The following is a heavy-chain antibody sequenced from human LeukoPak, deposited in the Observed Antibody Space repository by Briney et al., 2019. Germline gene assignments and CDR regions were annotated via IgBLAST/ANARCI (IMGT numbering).Heavy chain of an antibody. CDR3: ARGATVRGGSMLHNWFDP. D-gene: IGHD3-10*01. CDR1: GYSFSTYG. Sequence: ASVKVSCKASGYSFSTYGISWARQALGQGLEWMGWISVYNGNTKYAQKFQGRVTMTTEKSTSTGYMELRSLRSDDTAVYYCARGATVRGGSMLHNWFDPWGQGTLVTVSS. J-gene: IGHJ5*02. CDR2: ISVYNGNT. V-gene: IGHV1-18*01.